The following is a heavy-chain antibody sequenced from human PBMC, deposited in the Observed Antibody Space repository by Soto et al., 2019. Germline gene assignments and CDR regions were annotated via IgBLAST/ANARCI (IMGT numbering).Heavy chain of an antibody. V-gene: IGHV1-69*12. CDR3: ASGIQLWLRRINNGYSG. Sequence: QVQLVQSGAEVKKPESSVKVSCKAPGGTFSTYAISWVRQAPGQGLEWMGGIIPMFGTANYAQRFQDRVTITADESTNTVYMELGSLSSEDTAVYFCASGIQLWLRRINNGYSGWGQGTLVTVSS. J-gene: IGHJ4*02. CDR1: GGTFSTYA. CDR2: IIPMFGTA. D-gene: IGHD5-18*01.